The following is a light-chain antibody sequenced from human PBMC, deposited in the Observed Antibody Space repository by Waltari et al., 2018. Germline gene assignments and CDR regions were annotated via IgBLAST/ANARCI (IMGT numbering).Light chain of an antibody. CDR3: LIWHSDAYV. CDR2: FKSDSDR. Sequence: QAVLTQPASLSASPGASVRLTCTLGSGLNFGMYGIYWFQKNTGSPPQYLLSFKSDSDRQHGSGVPSRFSGSKDASANAGILLISGLQSDDEADYYCLIWHSDAYVFGSGTEVTVL. V-gene: IGLV5-45*01. J-gene: IGLJ1*01. CDR1: SGLNFGMYG.